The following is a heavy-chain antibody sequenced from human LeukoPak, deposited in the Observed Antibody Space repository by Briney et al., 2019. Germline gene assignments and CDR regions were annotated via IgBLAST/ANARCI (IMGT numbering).Heavy chain of an antibody. V-gene: IGHV3-21*04. Sequence: GGSLRLSCAASGFNLNSYMLNWVRQAPGKGLEWVSSISSTGSYIYYADSVKGRFTISRDNSKNTLYLQMNSLRAEDTAVYYCAKYGDYYGSGSHFDYWGQGTLVTVSS. CDR2: ISSTGSYI. CDR1: GFNLNSYM. D-gene: IGHD3-10*01. CDR3: AKYGDYYGSGSHFDY. J-gene: IGHJ4*02.